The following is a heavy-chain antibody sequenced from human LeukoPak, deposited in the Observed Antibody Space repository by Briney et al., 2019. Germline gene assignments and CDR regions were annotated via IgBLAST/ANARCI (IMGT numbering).Heavy chain of an antibody. J-gene: IGHJ4*02. D-gene: IGHD6-13*01. Sequence: PGGSLRLSCAASGFTFDDYAMHWVRQAPGKGLEWVSGISWNSGSIGYADSVKGQFTISRDNAKNSLYLQMNSLRAEDTALYYCAKGYSSSWSPNDYWGQGTLVTVSS. CDR2: ISWNSGSI. V-gene: IGHV3-9*01. CDR1: GFTFDDYA. CDR3: AKGYSSSWSPNDY.